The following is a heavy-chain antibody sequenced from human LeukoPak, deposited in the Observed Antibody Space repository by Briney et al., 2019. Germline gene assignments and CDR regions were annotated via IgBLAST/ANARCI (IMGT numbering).Heavy chain of an antibody. CDR3: ARDLSFIVGANTLYFDAFDI. CDR1: GGSISTSRYS. CDR2: ILYSGTT. Sequence: PSETLSLTCTVSGGSISTSRYSWGWIRQPPGKGLEWIGNILYSGTTYYNPSLKSRVTISVDTSKNQFSLKLSSVTAADTAVYYCARDLSFIVGANTLYFDAFDIWGQGTMVTVSS. V-gene: IGHV4-39*01. J-gene: IGHJ3*02. D-gene: IGHD1-26*01.